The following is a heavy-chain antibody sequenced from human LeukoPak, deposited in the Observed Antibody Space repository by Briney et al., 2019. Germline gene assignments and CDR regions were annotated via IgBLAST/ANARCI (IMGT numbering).Heavy chain of an antibody. J-gene: IGHJ5*02. V-gene: IGHV4-59*01. Sequence: KTSETLSLTCTVSGGSISSYYWSWIRQPPGKGLEWIGYIYYSGSTNYNPSLKSRVTISVDTSKNQFSLKLSSATAADTAVYYCARGRRYANNPFDPWGQGTLVTVSS. D-gene: IGHD1/OR15-1a*01. CDR2: IYYSGST. CDR1: GGSISSYY. CDR3: ARGRRYANNPFDP.